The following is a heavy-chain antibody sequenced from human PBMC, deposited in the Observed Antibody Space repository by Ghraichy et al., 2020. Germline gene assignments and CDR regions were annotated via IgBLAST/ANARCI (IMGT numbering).Heavy chain of an antibody. CDR2: ISYNVNYL. CDR3: AREEGSSYYKDV. V-gene: IGHV3-21*01. J-gene: IGHJ6*03. CDR1: GFSFSDYS. Sequence: GGSLRLSCAASGFSFSDYSMNWVRQAPGKGLEWVSSISYNVNYLFYADSVKGCFIISRDNNNNLLYLQMHSLRAEDTGVYYCAREEGSSYYKDVWGKGTTVTVSS.